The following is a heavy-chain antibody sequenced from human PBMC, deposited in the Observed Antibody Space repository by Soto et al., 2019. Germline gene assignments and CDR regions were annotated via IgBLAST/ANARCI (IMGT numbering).Heavy chain of an antibody. D-gene: IGHD5-12*01. CDR3: ARDRMDIVARLYYYGMDV. Sequence: SVKVSCKASGGTFSSYAISWVRQAPGQGLEWMGGIIPIFGTANYAQKFQGRVTITEDESTSTAYMELSSLRSEDTAVYYCARDRMDIVARLYYYGMDVWGQGTTVNVSS. J-gene: IGHJ6*02. CDR2: IIPIFGTA. CDR1: GGTFSSYA. V-gene: IGHV1-69*13.